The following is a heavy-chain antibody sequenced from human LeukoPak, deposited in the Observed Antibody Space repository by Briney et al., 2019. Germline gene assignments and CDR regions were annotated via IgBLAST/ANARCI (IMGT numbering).Heavy chain of an antibody. CDR3: AKDGGSYCSSTSCYIPFDY. Sequence: PAGGSLRLSCAASGFTFSSYAMSWVRQAPGKGLEWVSAIRGSGGSTYYADSVKGRFTISRDNSKNTLYLQMNSLRAEDTAVYYCAKDGGSYCSSTSCYIPFDYWGQGTLVTVSS. D-gene: IGHD2-2*02. V-gene: IGHV3-23*01. CDR2: IRGSGGST. J-gene: IGHJ4*02. CDR1: GFTFSSYA.